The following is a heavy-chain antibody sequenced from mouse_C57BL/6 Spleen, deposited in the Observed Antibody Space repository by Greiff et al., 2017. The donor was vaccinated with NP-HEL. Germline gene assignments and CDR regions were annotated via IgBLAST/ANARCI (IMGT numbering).Heavy chain of an antibody. V-gene: IGHV3-6*01. D-gene: IGHD1-1*01. CDR1: GYSITSGYY. CDR2: ISYDGSN. CDR3: ASHYGSSDGYFDV. J-gene: IGHJ1*03. Sequence: QLQESGPGLVKPSQSLSLTCSVTGYSITSGYYWNWIRQFPGNKLEWMGYISYDGSNNYNPSLKNRISITRDTSKNQFFLKLNSVTTEDTATYYCASHYGSSDGYFDVWGTGTTVTVSS.